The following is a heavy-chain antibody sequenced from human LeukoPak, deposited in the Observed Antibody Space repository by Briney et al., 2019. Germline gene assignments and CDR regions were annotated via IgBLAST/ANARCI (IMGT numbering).Heavy chain of an antibody. CDR3: AKNYGALPNFYSYYMDV. D-gene: IGHD4-17*01. J-gene: IGHJ6*03. Sequence: PGGSLGLSCAASGFTFSSCAMNWVRQAPGKGLEWVSAISGSGVSTYYADSVEGRFTISKDKSKNTLFLQMNALRVEDTAIYYCAKNYGALPNFYSYYMDVWGKGTTVTVSS. CDR2: ISGSGVST. V-gene: IGHV3-23*01. CDR1: GFTFSSCA.